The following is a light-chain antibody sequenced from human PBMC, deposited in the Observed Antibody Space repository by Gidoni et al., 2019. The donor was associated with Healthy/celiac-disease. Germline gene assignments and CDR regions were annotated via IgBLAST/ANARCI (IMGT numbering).Light chain of an antibody. CDR3: QQYYSYPT. V-gene: IGKV1-8*01. J-gene: IGKJ5*01. Sequence: IRMTQSTSSFASSTGDRVTITCRASKGISSYLAWYQQKPGKAPKLLIYAASTLHSGVPSRFSGSGSGTVFTLTISCLHSEDFATYYCQQYYSYPTFGQGTRLEIK. CDR1: KGISSY. CDR2: AAS.